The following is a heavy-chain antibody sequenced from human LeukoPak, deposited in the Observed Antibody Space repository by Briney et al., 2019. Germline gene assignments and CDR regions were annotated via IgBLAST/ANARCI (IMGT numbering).Heavy chain of an antibody. D-gene: IGHD3-3*01. J-gene: IGHJ4*02. CDR3: AKGGSGSQYYFDY. Sequence: GGSLRLSCAASGCTFDDYTMHWVRQAPAKGLEWVSLISWDGGSTYYADSVKGRFTISRDNSKNSLYLQMNSLRTEDAALYYCAKGGSGSQYYFDYWGQGTLVTVSS. V-gene: IGHV3-43*01. CDR2: ISWDGGST. CDR1: GCTFDDYT.